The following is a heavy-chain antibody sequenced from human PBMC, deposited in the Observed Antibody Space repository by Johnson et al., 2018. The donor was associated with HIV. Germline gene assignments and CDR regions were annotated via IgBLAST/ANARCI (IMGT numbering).Heavy chain of an antibody. J-gene: IGHJ3*02. V-gene: IGHV3-64*01. CDR3: ARVRGGTGHGAFDI. CDR1: GFTFSSYV. CDR2: ISSDGGST. Sequence: VQLVESGGGLVQPGGSLRLSCAASGFTFSSYVMHWVRQAPGKGLQYVSVISSDGGSTYYANSVKGRFTISRDNSKNTLYLQMNSLRTEDTAVYYCARVRGGTGHGAFDIWGQGTMVTVSS.